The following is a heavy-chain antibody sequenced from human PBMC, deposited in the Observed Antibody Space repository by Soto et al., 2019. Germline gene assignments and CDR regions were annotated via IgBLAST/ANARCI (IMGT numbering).Heavy chain of an antibody. CDR1: GGTFNNFA. Sequence: QVQLVQSGAEVKKPGSSVKVSCKSSGGTFNNFAISWVRQAPGQGLEWMGGIIPIFGTAKYAQKFQGRVTITADDSTSTAYMVLSSLRSQDTAVYYCARDLARDIVVVPFGNSYGMDIWGQGTTVTVSS. CDR2: IIPIFGTA. J-gene: IGHJ6*02. V-gene: IGHV1-69*01. CDR3: ARDLARDIVVVPFGNSYGMDI. D-gene: IGHD2-2*01.